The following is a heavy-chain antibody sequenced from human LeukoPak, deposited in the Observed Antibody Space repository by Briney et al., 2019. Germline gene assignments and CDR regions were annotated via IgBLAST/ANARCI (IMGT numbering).Heavy chain of an antibody. Sequence: GGSLRLSCAAFGFTFSSYGMHWVRQAPGKGLEWVAVISYDGSNKYYADSVKGRFTISRDNSKNTLYLQMNSLRAEDTAVYYCARTSIAAAGSYYYYGMDVWGQGTTVTVSS. CDR2: ISYDGSNK. D-gene: IGHD6-13*01. CDR1: GFTFSSYG. J-gene: IGHJ6*02. CDR3: ARTSIAAAGSYYYYGMDV. V-gene: IGHV3-30*19.